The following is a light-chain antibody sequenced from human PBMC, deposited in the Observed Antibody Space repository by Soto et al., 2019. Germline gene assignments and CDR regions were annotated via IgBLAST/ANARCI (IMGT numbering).Light chain of an antibody. CDR1: QSVSSSY. J-gene: IGKJ5*01. CDR3: QQRSDWLPIT. CDR2: GAS. V-gene: IGKV3D-20*02. Sequence: EIVLTDSPGTLSLSRGEIATLSCRASQSVSSSYLAWYQQKPGQPPRLLIYGASSRATGIPDRFSGSGSGTDFTLTISSLEPEDFAVYYCQQRSDWLPITFGQATRLEIK.